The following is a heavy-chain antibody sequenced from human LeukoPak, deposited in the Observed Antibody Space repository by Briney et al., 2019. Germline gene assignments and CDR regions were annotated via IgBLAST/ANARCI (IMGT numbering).Heavy chain of an antibody. J-gene: IGHJ4*02. D-gene: IGHD6-13*01. Sequence: SETLSLTCLVTGGSNSSYYWSWLRQPPGKGLEWIGYIYYSGSTNYNPSLKSRVTISVDTSKNQFSLKLSSVTAADTAVYYCARGSGWYEAGDFDYWGQGTLVTVSS. V-gene: IGHV4-59*01. CDR3: ARGSGWYEAGDFDY. CDR1: GGSNSSYY. CDR2: IYYSGST.